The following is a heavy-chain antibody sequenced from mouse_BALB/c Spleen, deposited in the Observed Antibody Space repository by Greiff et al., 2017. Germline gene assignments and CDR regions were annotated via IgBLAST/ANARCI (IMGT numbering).Heavy chain of an antibody. CDR1: GFSLTSYG. D-gene: IGHD2-14*01. J-gene: IGHJ4*01. V-gene: IGHV2-9*02. CDR3: ARPLRYEESAMDY. CDR2: IWAGGST. Sequence: QVQLKESGPGLVAPSQSLSITCTVSGFSLTSYGVHWVRQPPGKGLEWLGVIWAGGSTNYNSALMSRLSISKDNSKSQVFLKMNSLQTDDTAMYYCARPLRYEESAMDYWGQGTAVTVSS.